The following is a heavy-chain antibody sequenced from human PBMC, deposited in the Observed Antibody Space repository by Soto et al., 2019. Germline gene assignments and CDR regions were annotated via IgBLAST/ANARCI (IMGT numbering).Heavy chain of an antibody. D-gene: IGHD4-17*01. V-gene: IGHV3-23*01. CDR2: ISGSGGST. Sequence: PGGSLRLSCAASGFTFSSYAMSWVRQAPGKGLEWVSAISGSGGSTYYADSVKGRFTISRDNSKNTLYLQMNSLRAEDTAVYYYAKTRVYGKSGMDVWGQGTTVTVSS. CDR3: AKTRVYGKSGMDV. CDR1: GFTFSSYA. J-gene: IGHJ6*02.